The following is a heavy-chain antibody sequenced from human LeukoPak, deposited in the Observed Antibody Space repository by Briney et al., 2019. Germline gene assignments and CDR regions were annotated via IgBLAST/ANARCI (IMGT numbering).Heavy chain of an antibody. CDR3: ARGPLYYDFWSGYYSSYYGMDV. D-gene: IGHD3-3*01. J-gene: IGHJ6*02. Sequence: ASVKVSCKASGYTFTSYDINWVRQATGQGLEWMGWMNPNSGNTGCAQKFQGRVTMTRNTSISTAYTELSSLRSEDTAVYYCARGPLYYDFWSGYYSSYYGMDVWGQGTTVTVSS. V-gene: IGHV1-8*01. CDR1: GYTFTSYD. CDR2: MNPNSGNT.